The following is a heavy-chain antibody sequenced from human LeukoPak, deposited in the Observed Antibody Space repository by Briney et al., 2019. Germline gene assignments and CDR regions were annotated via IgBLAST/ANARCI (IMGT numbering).Heavy chain of an antibody. Sequence: SETLSLTCTVSGGSISSNSYYWSWIRQPAGKGLEWIGSIYYSGSTYYNPSLKSRVTISVDTSKNQSSLKLSSVTAADTAVYYCARGVRGYSYDLKYYFDYWGQGTLVTVSS. V-gene: IGHV4-39*01. D-gene: IGHD5-18*01. CDR1: GGSISSNSYY. J-gene: IGHJ4*02. CDR3: ARGVRGYSYDLKYYFDY. CDR2: IYYSGST.